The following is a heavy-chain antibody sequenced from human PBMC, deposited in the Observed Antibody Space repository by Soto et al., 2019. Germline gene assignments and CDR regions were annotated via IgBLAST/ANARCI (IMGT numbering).Heavy chain of an antibody. J-gene: IGHJ3*02. CDR2: MNPKSGGA. Sequence: ASVKVSCKTSGYTFTDYYTHWVRQAPGQGLEWMGWMNPKSGGAYFAQKFQGRVTLTRDTSIGAAYIEVNSLTSDDTAVYFGTRENIENTEGFYSAFDIWGQRTTVTVSS. D-gene: IGHD2-2*02. CDR3: TRENIENTEGFYSAFDI. V-gene: IGHV1-2*02. CDR1: GYTFTDYY.